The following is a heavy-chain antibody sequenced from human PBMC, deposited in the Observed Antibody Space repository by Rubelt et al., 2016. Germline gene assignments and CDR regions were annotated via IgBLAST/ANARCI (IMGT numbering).Heavy chain of an antibody. Sequence: HVQLVQSGAEVKKPGASVTVSCNASGYTFTNYAMHWLPQAPGQRLDLIGCIHARHDNQKKSQGCQGRVTSTRDRSARKANMERRSLRSEDTAVYYCARAAELLLSDFDIWGQGTMVTVSS. V-gene: IGHV1-3*01. J-gene: IGHJ3*02. CDR2: IHARHDNQ. CDR3: ARAAELLLSDFDI. CDR1: GYTFTNYA. D-gene: IGHD2/OR15-2a*01.